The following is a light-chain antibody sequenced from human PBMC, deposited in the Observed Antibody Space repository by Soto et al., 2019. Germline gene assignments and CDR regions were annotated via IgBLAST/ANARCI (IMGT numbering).Light chain of an antibody. Sequence: QSALTQPASVSGSPGQSITISCTGTKSDVGGYKYVSWYQQHPGKAPKLMIYDVSNRPSGVSNRFSGSKSGNTASLTISGLQAEDEADYYCSSYTSSSTVVFGGGTKLTVL. CDR3: SSYTSSSTVV. J-gene: IGLJ2*01. CDR1: KSDVGGYKY. V-gene: IGLV2-14*01. CDR2: DVS.